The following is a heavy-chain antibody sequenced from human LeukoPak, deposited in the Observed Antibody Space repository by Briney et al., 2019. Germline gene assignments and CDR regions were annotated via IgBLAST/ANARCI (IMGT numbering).Heavy chain of an antibody. CDR3: TSPSTGYSSGWATSTLDC. CDR2: IRSKANSYAT. D-gene: IGHD6-19*01. J-gene: IGHJ4*02. Sequence: PGGYLNLSCAASGFILSGSAMHWVGRASGKGLEWVGRIRSKANSYATAYAASVKGRFTISRDDSKHTAYLQMNSLNTEDTAVYYCTSPSTGYSSGWATSTLDCWGQGTLVTVSS. V-gene: IGHV3-73*01. CDR1: GFILSGSA.